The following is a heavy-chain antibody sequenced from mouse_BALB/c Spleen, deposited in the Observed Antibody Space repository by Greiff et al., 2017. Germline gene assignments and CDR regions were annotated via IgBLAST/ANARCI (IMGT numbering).Heavy chain of an antibody. CDR2: ISSGGGST. CDR1: GFAFSSYD. Sequence: VESGGGLVKPGGSLKLSCAASGFAFSSYDMSWVRQTPEKRLEWVAYISSGGGSTYYPDTVKGRFTISRDNAKNTLYLQMSSLKSEDTAMYYCARDIYYVFAYWGQGTLVTVSA. J-gene: IGHJ3*01. V-gene: IGHV5-12-1*01. D-gene: IGHD2-1*01. CDR3: ARDIYYVFAY.